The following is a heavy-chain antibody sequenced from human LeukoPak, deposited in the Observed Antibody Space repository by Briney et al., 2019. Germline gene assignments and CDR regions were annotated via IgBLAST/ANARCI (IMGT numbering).Heavy chain of an antibody. CDR1: GGSISSSSYY. J-gene: IGHJ3*02. V-gene: IGHV4-39*07. CDR2: IYYSGSI. Sequence: SETLSLTCTVSGGSISSSSYYWGWIRQPPGKGLECIGSIYYSGSIYYNPSLKSRVTMSLDTSKNQFSLKLSSVTAVDTAVYYCARRSPEIGAFDIWGQGTMVTVSS. D-gene: IGHD2-21*01. CDR3: ARRSPEIGAFDI.